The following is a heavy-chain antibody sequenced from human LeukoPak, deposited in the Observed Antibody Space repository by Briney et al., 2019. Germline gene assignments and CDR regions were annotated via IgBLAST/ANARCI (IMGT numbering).Heavy chain of an antibody. CDR3: AKASIYYYALDA. V-gene: IGHV3-23*01. Sequence: GGSLRLSCTASGFTFITYAMSWVRQAPGKGLEWLSTISGSGGDTYYADSVQGRFTISRDNSKNTLYLQMNSLRAEDTAIYYCAKASIYYYALDAWGQGTTVTVSS. CDR1: GFTFITYA. CDR2: ISGSGGDT. D-gene: IGHD3-3*01. J-gene: IGHJ6*02.